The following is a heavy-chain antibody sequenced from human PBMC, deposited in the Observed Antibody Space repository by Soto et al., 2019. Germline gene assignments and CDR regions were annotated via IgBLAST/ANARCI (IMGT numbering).Heavy chain of an antibody. J-gene: IGHJ4*02. Sequence: SVTLSLTCAVYGGSFSGYYWSWIRQPPGKGLEWIGEINHSGSTNYNPSLKSRVTISVDTSKNQFSLKLSSVTAADTAVYYCARAEYSGYDVYFDYWGQGTLVTVSS. CDR1: GGSFSGYY. D-gene: IGHD5-12*01. CDR2: INHSGST. CDR3: ARAEYSGYDVYFDY. V-gene: IGHV4-34*01.